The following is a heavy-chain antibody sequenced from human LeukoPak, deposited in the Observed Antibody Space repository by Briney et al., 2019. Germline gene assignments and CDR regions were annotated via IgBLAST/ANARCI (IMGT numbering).Heavy chain of an antibody. D-gene: IGHD3-22*01. J-gene: IGHJ3*02. V-gene: IGHV1-69*05. CDR3: ASPTYYYDSSGYYYAFDI. CDR1: GGTFSSYA. CDR2: IIPIFGTA. Sequence: SVKVSCKASGGTFSSYAISWLRQAPGQGLEWMGRIIPIFGTANYAQKFQGRVTITMDESTSTAYMELSSLRSEDTAVYYCASPTYYYDSSGYYYAFDIWGQGTMVTVSS.